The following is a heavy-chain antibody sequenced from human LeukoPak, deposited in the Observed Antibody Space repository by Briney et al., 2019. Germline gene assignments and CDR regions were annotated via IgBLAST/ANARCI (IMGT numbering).Heavy chain of an antibody. CDR1: GFTFSSYA. D-gene: IGHD3-22*01. V-gene: IGHV3-23*01. J-gene: IGHJ4*02. CDR2: ISGSGGST. CDR3: AEAAAEVVVITLFDY. Sequence: PGGSLRLSCAASGFTFSSYAMSWVRQAPGKGLEWVSAISGSGGSTYYADSVKGRFTISRDNSKNTLYLQMNSLRAEDTAVYYCAEAAAEVVVITLFDYWGQGTLVTVSS.